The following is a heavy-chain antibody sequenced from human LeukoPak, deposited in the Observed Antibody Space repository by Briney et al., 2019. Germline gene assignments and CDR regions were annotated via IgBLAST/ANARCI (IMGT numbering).Heavy chain of an antibody. CDR2: IRYDGSNK. J-gene: IGHJ3*02. CDR1: GFTFSSYG. CDR3: AKDQGYSYGYSDAFDI. V-gene: IGHV3-30*02. Sequence: GRSLRLSCAASGFTFSSYGMHWVRQAPGKGLEWVAFIRYDGSNKYYADSVKGRFTISRDNSKNTLYLQMNSLRAEDTAVYYCAKDQGYSYGYSDAFDIWGQGTMVTVSS. D-gene: IGHD5-18*01.